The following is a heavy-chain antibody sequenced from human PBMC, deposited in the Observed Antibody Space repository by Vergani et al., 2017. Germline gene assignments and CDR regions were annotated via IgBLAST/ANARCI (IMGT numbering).Heavy chain of an antibody. Sequence: QVQLQQWGAGLLKPSETLSLTCAVYGGSFSGYYWSWIRQPPGKGLGWIGEINHSGSTNYNPSLKSRVTISVDTSKNQFSLKLSAVTAADTAVYYCARELGEYGDYEHPFDPWGQGTLVTVSS. CDR1: GGSFSGYY. J-gene: IGHJ5*02. CDR3: ARELGEYGDYEHPFDP. D-gene: IGHD4-17*01. V-gene: IGHV4-34*01. CDR2: INHSGST.